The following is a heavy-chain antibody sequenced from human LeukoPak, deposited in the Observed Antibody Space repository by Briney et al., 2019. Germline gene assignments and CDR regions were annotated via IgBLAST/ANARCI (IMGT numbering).Heavy chain of an antibody. Sequence: GGSLRLSCAVSGFNFDDYAMHWVRQAPGGGLEWVSGINWKTDNGIYADSVKGRFTISRYNTKISLYLQMSSLRAEDTALYYCTRRAARWQFDLWGRGTLLTVSS. CDR3: TRRAARWQFDL. CDR1: GFNFDDYA. D-gene: IGHD5-24*01. J-gene: IGHJ2*01. V-gene: IGHV3-9*01. CDR2: INWKTDNG.